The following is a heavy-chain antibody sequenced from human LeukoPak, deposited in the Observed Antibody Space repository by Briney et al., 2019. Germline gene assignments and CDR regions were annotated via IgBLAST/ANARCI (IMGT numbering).Heavy chain of an antibody. V-gene: IGHV4-34*01. D-gene: IGHD3-10*01. CDR2: INHSGST. CDR1: GGSFSGYY. Sequence: SETLSHTCAVYGGSFSGYYWSWIRQPPGKGLEWIGEINHSGSTNYNPSLKSRVTISVDTSKNQFSLKLSSVTAADTAVYYCARHARSEKRITMVRALDYWGQGTLVTVSS. J-gene: IGHJ4*02. CDR3: ARHARSEKRITMVRALDY.